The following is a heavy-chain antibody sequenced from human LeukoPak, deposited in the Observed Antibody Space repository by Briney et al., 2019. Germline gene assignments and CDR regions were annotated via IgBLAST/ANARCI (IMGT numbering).Heavy chain of an antibody. D-gene: IGHD3-10*01. CDR3: ARASDYYGSGSGNWFDP. V-gene: IGHV1-18*01. Sequence: GASVKVSCKASGYTFTSYGISWVRQAPGQGLEWMGWISAYNGNTNYAQKLQGRVTMTTDTSTSTAYMELRSLRSDDTAVYYCARASDYYGSGSGNWFDPWGQGTLVTVSS. J-gene: IGHJ5*02. CDR1: GYTFTSYG. CDR2: ISAYNGNT.